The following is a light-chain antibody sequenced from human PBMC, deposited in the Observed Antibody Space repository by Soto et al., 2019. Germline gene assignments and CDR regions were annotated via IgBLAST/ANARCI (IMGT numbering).Light chain of an antibody. Sequence: EVVLTQSPGTLSLSPGETATLSCGTSESVVSTYVAWYQQRPAQPPRLLIYGTSSRATGVPDRFSGSGSGTNFSLTINRLEPEDFAVYFCQRYGSLPRTFGRGTKLEIK. V-gene: IGKV3-20*01. J-gene: IGKJ2*01. CDR1: ESVVSTY. CDR3: QRYGSLPRT. CDR2: GTS.